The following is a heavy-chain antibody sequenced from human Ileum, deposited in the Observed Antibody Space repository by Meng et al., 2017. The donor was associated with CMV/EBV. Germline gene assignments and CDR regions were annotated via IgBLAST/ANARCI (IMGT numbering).Heavy chain of an antibody. CDR3: VTADHHAIKY. J-gene: IGHJ4*02. D-gene: IGHD5-12*01. V-gene: IGHV4-34*01. CDR2: INQYGST. Sequence: QVPLQQGGGGLLKPSGTLSLTCSLGGSFSPYTWSWIRQAPGKGLEWIGEINQYGSTNFNPSVKSRVTISRDTSKNQFSLRLNSVTAADAAVYYCVTADHHAIKYWGQGTLVTVSS. CDR1: GSFSPYT.